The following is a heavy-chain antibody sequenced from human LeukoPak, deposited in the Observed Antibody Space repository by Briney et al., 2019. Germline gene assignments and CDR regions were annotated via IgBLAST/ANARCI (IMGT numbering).Heavy chain of an antibody. V-gene: IGHV4-39*01. CDR1: GGSISSSSYS. CDR2: IYYSGST. CDR3: ARRKPLPSPFDY. J-gene: IGHJ4*02. D-gene: IGHD2-2*01. Sequence: PSETLSLTCTVSGGSISSSSYSWGWIRQPPGKGLEWIGSIYYSGSTYYNPSLKSRVTISVDTSKNQFSLKLSSVTAADTAVYYCARRKPLPSPFDYWGQGTLVTVSS.